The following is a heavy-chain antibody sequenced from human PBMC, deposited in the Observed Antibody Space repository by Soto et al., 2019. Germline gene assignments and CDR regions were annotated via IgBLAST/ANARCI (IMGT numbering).Heavy chain of an antibody. D-gene: IGHD1-1*01. CDR3: ARTANWNYGMDV. V-gene: IGHV4-30-4*01. CDR1: GGSISSGDYY. CDR2: IYYSGST. Sequence: SETLSLTCTVSGGSISSGDYYWSWIRQPPGKGLEWIGYIYYSGSTHYNPSLKSRVTVSVDTSKNQFSLKLSSVTAADTAVYYCARTANWNYGMDVWGQGTTVTVPS. J-gene: IGHJ6*02.